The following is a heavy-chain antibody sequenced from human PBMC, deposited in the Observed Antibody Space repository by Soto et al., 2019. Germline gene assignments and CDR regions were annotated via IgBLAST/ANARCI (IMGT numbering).Heavy chain of an antibody. D-gene: IGHD4-17*01. J-gene: IGHJ4*02. V-gene: IGHV4-39*01. Sequence: GSLRLSCAASGFTFSSYWMSWVRQAPGRGLEWIGNINYSGSTYYNPSLKSRVTISVDTSKNQFSLNLSSVTAADTAVYYCARTYYGGPGYWGQGTLVTVSS. CDR1: GFTFSSYW. CDR3: ARTYYGGPGY. CDR2: INYSGST.